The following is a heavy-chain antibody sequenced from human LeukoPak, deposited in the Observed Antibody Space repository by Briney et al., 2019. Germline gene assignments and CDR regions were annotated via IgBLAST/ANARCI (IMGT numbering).Heavy chain of an antibody. CDR1: GFTFSSYW. D-gene: IGHD2-15*01. Sequence: GGSLRLSCAASGFTFSSYWMSWVRQAPGKGLEWVANIKQDGSEKYYVDSVKGRFTISRDNAKNSLYLQMNSLRAEDTAVYYCARDSPRYCSGGNCYPSYWGQGTLVTVSS. V-gene: IGHV3-7*01. CDR2: IKQDGSEK. J-gene: IGHJ4*02. CDR3: ARDSPRYCSGGNCYPSY.